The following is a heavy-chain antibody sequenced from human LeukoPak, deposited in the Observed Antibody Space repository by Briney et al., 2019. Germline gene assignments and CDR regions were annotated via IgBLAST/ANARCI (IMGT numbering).Heavy chain of an antibody. V-gene: IGHV3-23*01. CDR3: AKDLRGYSYGYDY. CDR1: GFTFSSYA. CDR2: ISGRGGST. Sequence: PGGSLRLSCAASGFTFSSYAMSWVRQAPGQGLQWFSAISGRGGSTDYADSVKGRFTIFRHNSKNTLYLKMNSLRAEDTAVYYCAKDLRGYSYGYDYWGQGTLVTVSS. D-gene: IGHD5-18*01. J-gene: IGHJ4*02.